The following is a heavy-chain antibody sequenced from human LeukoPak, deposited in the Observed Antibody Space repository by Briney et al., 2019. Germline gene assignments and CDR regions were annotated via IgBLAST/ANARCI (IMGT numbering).Heavy chain of an antibody. CDR1: GGSISSGGYY. CDR2: IYYSGGT. V-gene: IGHV4-31*03. CDR3: ARAVYDYIWGSYRFDY. Sequence: SETLSLTCTVSGGSISSGGYYWSWIRQHPGKGLEWIGFIYYSGGTYYNPSLKSRVTFSVDTSKNQFSLKLSSVNAADTAVYYCARAVYDYIWGSYRFDYWGQGTLFTVSS. D-gene: IGHD3-16*02. J-gene: IGHJ4*02.